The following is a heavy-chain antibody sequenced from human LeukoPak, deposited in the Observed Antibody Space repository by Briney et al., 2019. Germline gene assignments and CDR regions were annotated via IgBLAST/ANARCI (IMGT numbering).Heavy chain of an antibody. J-gene: IGHJ6*03. D-gene: IGHD3-16*01. V-gene: IGHV3-21*01. CDR1: GFTFSSYS. CDR2: ISSSSSYI. CDR3: ARERKKEVLLGRRVDYYYMDV. Sequence: GGSLRLSCAASGFTFSSYSMNWVRQAPGKGLEWVSSISSSSSYIYYADSVKGRFTISRDNAKNSLYLQMNSLSTEDTAVYYCARERKKEVLLGRRVDYYYMDVWGKGTTVTVSS.